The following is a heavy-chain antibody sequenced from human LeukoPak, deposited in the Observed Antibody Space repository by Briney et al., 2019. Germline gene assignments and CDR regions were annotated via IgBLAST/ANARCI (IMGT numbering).Heavy chain of an antibody. V-gene: IGHV4-34*01. Sequence: PSETPSLTCAVYGGSFSGYYWSWIRQPPGKGLEWIGEINHSGSTNYNPSLKSRVTISVDTSKNQFSLKLSSVTAADAAVYYCARGRYNWSYRGQGTLVTVSS. CDR1: GGSFSGYY. CDR2: INHSGST. CDR3: ARGRYNWSY. J-gene: IGHJ4*02. D-gene: IGHD1-20*01.